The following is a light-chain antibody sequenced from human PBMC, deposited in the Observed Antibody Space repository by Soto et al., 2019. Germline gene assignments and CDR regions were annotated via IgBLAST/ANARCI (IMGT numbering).Light chain of an antibody. CDR1: QSVSAN. J-gene: IGKJ1*01. Sequence: DIVMTQSPATLSVSPEERVTLSCRASQSVSANLSCYQQKPGQAPRLLVYGASTRATGIPARFSGGGSGTEFTLTISSLQSQDFAVYYCQQYDNWPPGTFGQGTKVEIK. CDR3: QQYDNWPPGT. V-gene: IGKV3-15*01. CDR2: GAS.